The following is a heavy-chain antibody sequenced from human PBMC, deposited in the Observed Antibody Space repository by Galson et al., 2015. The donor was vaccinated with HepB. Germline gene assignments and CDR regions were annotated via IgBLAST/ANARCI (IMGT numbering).Heavy chain of an antibody. CDR3: ARDRVTTRGWGAFDI. Sequence: SLRLSCAASGFTFSSYSMNWVRQAPGKGLEWVSYISSSSSTIYYADSVKGRFTISRDNAKNSLYLQMNSLRDEDTAVYYCARDRVTTRGWGAFDIWGQGTMVTVSS. CDR1: GFTFSSYS. J-gene: IGHJ3*02. D-gene: IGHD5-12*01. CDR2: ISSSSSTI. V-gene: IGHV3-48*02.